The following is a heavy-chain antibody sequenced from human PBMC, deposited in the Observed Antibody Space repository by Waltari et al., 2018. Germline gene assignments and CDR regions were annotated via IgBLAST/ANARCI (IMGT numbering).Heavy chain of an antibody. V-gene: IGHV1-69-2*01. Sequence: EVQLGQSGAEVKNPGATVKISCQASGYTFIDYYMHWVQQAPGKGLQWMGRVDPEDGKTIYAEKCQGRVTITADRSTDTVYMELIRLTSDDTAMYYCARTTTLKSLDYWGQGTLVTVSS. CDR3: ARTTTLKSLDY. D-gene: IGHD1-1*01. J-gene: IGHJ4*02. CDR1: GYTFIDYY. CDR2: VDPEDGKT.